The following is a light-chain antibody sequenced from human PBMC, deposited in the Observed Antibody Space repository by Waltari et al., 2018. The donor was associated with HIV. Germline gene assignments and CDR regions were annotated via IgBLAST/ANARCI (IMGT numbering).Light chain of an antibody. CDR1: SSNIGTNY. CDR3: AAWRDSLSAVV. V-gene: IGLV1-47*01. CDR2: THS. Sequence: QSVLTQPPSASGTPGQRVTISCSGSSSNIGTNYVYWYQQRPGRAHKLRIDTHSERPAGVPDRFCGSKAGASASLGIRGLRSEDEADDYGAAWRDSLSAVVFGGGTKLTVL. J-gene: IGLJ2*01.